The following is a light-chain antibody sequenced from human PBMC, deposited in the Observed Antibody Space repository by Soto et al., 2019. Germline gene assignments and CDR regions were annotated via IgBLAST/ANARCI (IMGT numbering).Light chain of an antibody. CDR3: KSYAGSNTYV. V-gene: IGLV2-8*01. J-gene: IGLJ1*01. Sequence: QSALTQPPSASGSPGQSVTISCTGTKNDIGVYDFVSWYQDHPGKAPRLIIYEVVQRPSGVPDRFSGSKSGNTASLTVSGLQAADEAAYFCKSYAGSNTYVFGSGTKLTVL. CDR1: KNDIGVYDF. CDR2: EVV.